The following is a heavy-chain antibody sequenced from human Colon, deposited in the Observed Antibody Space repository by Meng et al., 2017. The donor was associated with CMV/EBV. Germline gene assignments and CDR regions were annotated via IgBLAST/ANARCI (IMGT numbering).Heavy chain of an antibody. Sequence: QVKLQEPGPGLWKPSETLPLSCRVSGDSIGGKSYYWGWIRQPPGKGLEWIASIYYTGNDYHNPSLKSRVTISIDTSNNKFSLRLTSVTAADTAVYYCARMALHWYFDLWGRGTLVTVSS. CDR2: IYYTGND. J-gene: IGHJ2*01. D-gene: IGHD5-24*01. CDR3: ARMALHWYFDL. V-gene: IGHV4-39*07. CDR1: GDSIGGKSYY.